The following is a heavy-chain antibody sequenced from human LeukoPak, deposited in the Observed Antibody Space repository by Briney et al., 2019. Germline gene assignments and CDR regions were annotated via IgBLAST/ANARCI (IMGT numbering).Heavy chain of an antibody. D-gene: IGHD5-12*01. CDR2: ISWNSGSI. V-gene: IGHV3-9*03. Sequence: QTGGSLRLSCAASGFTFDDYAMHWVRQAPGKGLEWVSGISWNSGSIGYADSVKGRFTISRDNAKNSLYLQMNSLRAEDMALYYCAKDIGDIVATGGFDYWGQGTLVTVSS. J-gene: IGHJ4*02. CDR1: GFTFDDYA. CDR3: AKDIGDIVATGGFDY.